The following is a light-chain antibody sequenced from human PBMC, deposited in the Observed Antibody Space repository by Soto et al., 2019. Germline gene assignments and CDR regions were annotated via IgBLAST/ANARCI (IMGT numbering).Light chain of an antibody. Sequence: EIVLTQSPGTLSLSPGERATLACRASQSVSNNYLAWYQQKPGQAPRILIYGASNRATGIPERFSGSGSVTYFTLTISRLEPGDFAVYYCPLYGDSPPFTFGPGTTVDVK. CDR1: QSVSNNY. V-gene: IGKV3-20*01. CDR2: GAS. CDR3: PLYGDSPPFT. J-gene: IGKJ3*01.